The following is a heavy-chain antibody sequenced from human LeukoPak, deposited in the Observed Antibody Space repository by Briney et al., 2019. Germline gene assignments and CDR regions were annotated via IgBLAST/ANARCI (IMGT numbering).Heavy chain of an antibody. J-gene: IGHJ4*02. V-gene: IGHV3-33*06. Sequence: GRSLRLSCAASGFTFSSYGMHWVRQAPGKGLEWVAVIWYDGSNKYYADSVKGRFTISGDNSKNTLYLQMNSLRAEDTAVYYCAKDLDHYDSSGYYDYWGQGTLVTVSS. D-gene: IGHD3-22*01. CDR3: AKDLDHYDSSGYYDY. CDR2: IWYDGSNK. CDR1: GFTFSSYG.